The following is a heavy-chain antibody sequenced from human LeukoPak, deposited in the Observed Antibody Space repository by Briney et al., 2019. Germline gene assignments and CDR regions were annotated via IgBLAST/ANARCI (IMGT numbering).Heavy chain of an antibody. CDR1: GFTFSSYD. V-gene: IGHV3-13*01. D-gene: IGHD1-26*01. Sequence: GGSLRLSCAASGFTFSSYDMHWVRQAPGKGLEWVSAIGTAGDTYYPGSVKGRFTISRENAKNSLYLQMNSLRAGDTAVYYCARGRWGSYRVFDYWGQGTLVTVSS. CDR3: ARGRWGSYRVFDY. J-gene: IGHJ4*02. CDR2: IGTAGDT.